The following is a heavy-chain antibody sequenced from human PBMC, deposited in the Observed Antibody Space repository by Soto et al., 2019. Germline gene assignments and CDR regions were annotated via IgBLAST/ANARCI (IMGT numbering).Heavy chain of an antibody. D-gene: IGHD6-6*01. CDR3: ARERPDGARLDP. CDR1: GGSISSGDYY. Sequence: SETLSLTCTVSGGSISSGDYYWSWIRQPPGKGLEWIGYIYYSGSTYYSTSLKSRVTKTVDTSKNQFSLKLSYVNAADTAVYYCARERPDGARLDPWGQGTLVTVSS. CDR2: IYYSGST. V-gene: IGHV4-30-4*01. J-gene: IGHJ5*02.